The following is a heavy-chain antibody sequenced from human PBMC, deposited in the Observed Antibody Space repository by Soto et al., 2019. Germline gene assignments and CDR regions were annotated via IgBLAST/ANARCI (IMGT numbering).Heavy chain of an antibody. J-gene: IGHJ5*02. CDR3: ARMGLHLGELSRNWFDP. V-gene: IGHV4-31*03. D-gene: IGHD3-16*02. CDR2: IYSSGRT. Sequence: QVQLQESGPGLVKASQTLSLPCRLFGGSLHYGEFYWHRVRPSPGKGLEWIGYIYSSGRTHYNPSLKSRLNISLDTSNNLLSLRLTSVTAADTAVYYCARMGLHLGELSRNWFDPWGRGTLVTVSS. CDR1: GGSLHYGEFY.